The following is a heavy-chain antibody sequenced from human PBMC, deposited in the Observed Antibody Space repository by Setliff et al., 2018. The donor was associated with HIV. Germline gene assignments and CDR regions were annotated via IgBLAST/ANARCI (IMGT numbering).Heavy chain of an antibody. Sequence: SETLSLTCTVSGGSISSGSYYWSWIRQPAGKGLEWIGHIYTSGSTNYNPSLKSRVTISVDTSKNQFSLKLSSVTAADTAVYYCARLRGSAYAKARFFDYWGQGMLVTVSS. CDR2: IYTSGST. J-gene: IGHJ4*02. V-gene: IGHV4-61*09. D-gene: IGHD2-8*01. CDR1: GGSISSGSYY. CDR3: ARLRGSAYAKARFFDY.